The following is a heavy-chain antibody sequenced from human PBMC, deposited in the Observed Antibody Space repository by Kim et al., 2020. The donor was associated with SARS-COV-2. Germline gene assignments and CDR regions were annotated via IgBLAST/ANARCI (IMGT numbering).Heavy chain of an antibody. J-gene: IGHJ6*02. V-gene: IGHV4-34*01. CDR1: GGSFSGYY. Sequence: SETLSLTCAVYGGSFSGYYWSWIRQPPGKGLEWIGEINHSGSTNYNPSLKSRVTISVDTSKNQFSLKLSSVTAADTAVYYCARGSLTMVRGVTWTRGYYGMDVWGQGTTVTVSS. CDR3: ARGSLTMVRGVTWTRGYYGMDV. D-gene: IGHD3-10*01. CDR2: INHSGST.